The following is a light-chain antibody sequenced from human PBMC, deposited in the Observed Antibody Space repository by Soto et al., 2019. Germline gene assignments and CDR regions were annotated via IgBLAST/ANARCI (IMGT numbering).Light chain of an antibody. CDR1: QSVSSTY. Sequence: EIVLTQSPGTMPLSSGGRGNLACSASQSVSSTYFAWYQTRPGQAPRLIIFGTYRRAGGIPDRFRGIGSGTEFTLTIRSLQPEDFATYDCQKHKGYSTWTFGQGNQV. V-gene: IGKV3-20*01. J-gene: IGKJ1*01. CDR3: QKHKGYSTWT. CDR2: GTY.